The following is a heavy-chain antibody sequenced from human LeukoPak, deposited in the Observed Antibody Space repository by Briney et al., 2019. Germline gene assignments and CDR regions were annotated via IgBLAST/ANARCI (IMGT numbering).Heavy chain of an antibody. CDR3: AKDLEPGDLVESYYYMDV. V-gene: IGHV3-30*18. J-gene: IGHJ6*03. CDR2: ISYDGSNK. Sequence: GRSLRLSCAASGFTFSSFGMHWVRQAPGKGLEWVAVISYDGSNKYYADSVKGRFTISRDNSKNTLYLQMSSLRAEDTAVYYCAKDLEPGDLVESYYYMDVWGKGTTVTVSS. CDR1: GFTFSSFG. D-gene: IGHD1-14*01.